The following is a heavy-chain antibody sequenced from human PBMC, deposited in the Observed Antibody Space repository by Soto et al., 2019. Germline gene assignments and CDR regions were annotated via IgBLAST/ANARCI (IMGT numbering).Heavy chain of an antibody. Sequence: GGSLRLSCAVSGLTVSRTQMSWVRQAPGKGLQWVSVIYSAGSTYYANAVKGRFTISRDISENKIFLELNGLTVDDTAVYYCAKPLGSGYADAFNMWGRGTMVTVSS. CDR1: GLTVSRTQ. D-gene: IGHD3-3*01. CDR3: AKPLGSGYADAFNM. V-gene: IGHV3-53*01. J-gene: IGHJ3*02. CDR2: IYSAGST.